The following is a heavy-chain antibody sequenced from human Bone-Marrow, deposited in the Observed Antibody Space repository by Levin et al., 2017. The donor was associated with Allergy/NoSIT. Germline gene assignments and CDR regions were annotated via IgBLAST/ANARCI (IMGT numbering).Heavy chain of an antibody. CDR3: ARSYSGSYSGLDAFDI. V-gene: IGHV4-30-2*01. J-gene: IGHJ3*02. CDR2: IYHSGST. CDR1: GGSISSGGYS. D-gene: IGHD1-26*01. Sequence: ASETLSLTCAVSGGSISSGGYSWSWIRQPPGKGLEWIGYIYHSGSTYYNPSLKSRVTISVDRSKNQFSLKLSSVTAADTAVYYCARSYSGSYSGLDAFDIWGQGTMVTVSS.